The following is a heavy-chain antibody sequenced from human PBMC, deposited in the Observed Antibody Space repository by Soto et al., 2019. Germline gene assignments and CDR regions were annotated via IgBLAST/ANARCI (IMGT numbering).Heavy chain of an antibody. CDR2: IWYDGTNK. Sequence: QVQLVESGGGVVQPGRSLRLSCAASGFTFSSHGMHWVRQAPGKGLEWVAVIWYDGTNKNYTESVKGRFTISRDNSKNTLYLHMNSLRAEDTAVYYCARASRNRYSPTLYYYGMDVWGQGTTLTVSS. D-gene: IGHD5-18*01. V-gene: IGHV3-33*01. CDR3: ARASRNRYSPTLYYYGMDV. CDR1: GFTFSSHG. J-gene: IGHJ6*02.